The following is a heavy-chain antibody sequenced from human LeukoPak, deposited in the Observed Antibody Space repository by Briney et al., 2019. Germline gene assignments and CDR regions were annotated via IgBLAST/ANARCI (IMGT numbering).Heavy chain of an antibody. D-gene: IGHD2-8*01. Sequence: SETLSLTCTVSGGSISSYYWSWIRQPPGKGLEWIGYIYYSGSTNYNPSLKSRATISVDTSKNQFSLKLSSVTAADTAVYYCARVGEGMVDFDYWGQGTLVTVSS. V-gene: IGHV4-59*01. CDR3: ARVGEGMVDFDY. CDR2: IYYSGST. J-gene: IGHJ4*02. CDR1: GGSISSYY.